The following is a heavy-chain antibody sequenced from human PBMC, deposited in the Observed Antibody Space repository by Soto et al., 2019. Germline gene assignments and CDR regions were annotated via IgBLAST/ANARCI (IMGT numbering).Heavy chain of an antibody. Sequence: PSETLSLTCAVYGGSFSGYYWSWIRQPPGKGLEWIGEINQSGSTNYNPSLKSRVTISVDTSKNQFSLKLSSVTAADTAVYYCARVGPGSYYHWYFDLWGRGTLVT. CDR2: INQSGST. CDR1: GGSFSGYY. D-gene: IGHD1-26*01. J-gene: IGHJ2*01. V-gene: IGHV4-34*01. CDR3: ARVGPGSYYHWYFDL.